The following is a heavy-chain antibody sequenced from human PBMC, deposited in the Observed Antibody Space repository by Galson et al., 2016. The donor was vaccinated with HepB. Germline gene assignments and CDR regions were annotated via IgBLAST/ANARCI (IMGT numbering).Heavy chain of an antibody. D-gene: IGHD1-1*01. J-gene: IGHJ4*02. CDR3: ARESSQLEYYFED. Sequence: SLRLSCAVSGFTFSDYTMHWVRQAPGKGLEWVAIISYDGSNKYYADSVKGRFTISRDNSKNTLYLQMNSLRAEDTAVYYCARESSQLEYYFEDWGQGTLVTVSS. CDR1: GFTFSDYT. V-gene: IGHV3-30-3*01. CDR2: ISYDGSNK.